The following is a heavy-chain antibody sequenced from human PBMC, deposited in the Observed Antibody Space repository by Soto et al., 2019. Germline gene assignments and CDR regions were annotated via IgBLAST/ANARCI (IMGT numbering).Heavy chain of an antibody. CDR2: LDPKDSYT. CDR3: ARVRIRDSGMVVFDY. V-gene: IGHV5-10-1*01. D-gene: IGHD2-15*01. Sequence: LGESLKISCRASGYTFTDYWISWGRQMPGKGLEWVGRLDPKDSYTDYSPSFQGHVSISSDQSLNTDHLRWSSLKTSDTAIYYFARVRIRDSGMVVFDYWGLGTLVTVSS. J-gene: IGHJ4*02. CDR1: GYTFTDYW.